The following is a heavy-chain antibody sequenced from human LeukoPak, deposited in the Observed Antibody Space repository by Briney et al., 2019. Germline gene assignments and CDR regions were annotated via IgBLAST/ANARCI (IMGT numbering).Heavy chain of an antibody. J-gene: IGHJ5*02. Sequence: SETLSLTCTVSGGSISSYYWSWIRQPAGKGLEWIGRIYTSGSTNYSPSLKSRVTMSVDTSKNQLFLKLSSVTAADTAVYYCARNKSYCSSATCHNWFDPWGQGTLVTVSS. CDR3: ARNKSYCSSATCHNWFDP. D-gene: IGHD2-2*01. CDR1: GGSISSYY. CDR2: IYTSGST. V-gene: IGHV4-4*07.